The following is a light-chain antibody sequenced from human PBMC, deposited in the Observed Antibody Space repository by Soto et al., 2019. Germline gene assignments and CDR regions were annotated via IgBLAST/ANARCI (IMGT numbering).Light chain of an antibody. Sequence: DIVMTQSPLSLPVTPGEPASISCRSSQSLLHSNGYNYLDWYLQKPGQSPQLLIYLGSNRASGVPDRFSGIGSGTDFTLKLSRVEAEDVGVYYCMQPLQSWTFGQGTKVEIK. V-gene: IGKV2-28*01. CDR3: MQPLQSWT. CDR2: LGS. J-gene: IGKJ1*01. CDR1: QSLLHSNGYNY.